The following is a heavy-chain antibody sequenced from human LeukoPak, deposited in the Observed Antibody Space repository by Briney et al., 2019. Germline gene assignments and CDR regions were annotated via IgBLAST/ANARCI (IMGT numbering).Heavy chain of an antibody. CDR3: AREAVTGLDAFDI. CDR2: IYSGGST. D-gene: IGHD1-1*01. Sequence: GGSLRLSCAASGFTFTIYGMHWVRQAPGKGLEWVSVIYSGGSTYYADCVKGRFTISRDNSKNTLYLQMNSLRAEDTAVYYCAREAVTGLDAFDIWGQGTMVTVSS. J-gene: IGHJ3*02. CDR1: GFTFTIYG. V-gene: IGHV3-NL1*01.